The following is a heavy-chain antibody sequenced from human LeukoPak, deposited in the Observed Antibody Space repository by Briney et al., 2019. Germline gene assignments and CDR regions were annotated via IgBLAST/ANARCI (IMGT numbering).Heavy chain of an antibody. Sequence: GGSLRLSCAASGFTFDDYAMHWVREAPGKGLECVSGISWNSGSIGYAESVKGRFTISRDNAKNSLYLQMNSLRAEDTAVYYCARDREHRDYFDYWGQGTLVTVSS. CDR2: ISWNSGSI. J-gene: IGHJ4*02. CDR3: ARDREHRDYFDY. V-gene: IGHV3-9*01. CDR1: GFTFDDYA.